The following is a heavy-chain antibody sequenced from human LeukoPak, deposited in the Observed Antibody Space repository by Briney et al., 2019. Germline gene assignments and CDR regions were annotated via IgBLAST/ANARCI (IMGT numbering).Heavy chain of an antibody. V-gene: IGHV3-23*01. D-gene: IGHD5-12*01. CDR1: GFTFSSSA. CDR2: ISGSGDSK. CDR3: AKVGGGYFLDS. J-gene: IGHJ4*02. Sequence: QPGGSLRLSCAASGFTFSSSAMSWVRQAPGKGLEWVSGISGSGDSKYYADSVKGRLTISRDNSKNTLYLQMNSLRAEDTAVYYCAKVGGGYFLDSWGQGTLVTVSS.